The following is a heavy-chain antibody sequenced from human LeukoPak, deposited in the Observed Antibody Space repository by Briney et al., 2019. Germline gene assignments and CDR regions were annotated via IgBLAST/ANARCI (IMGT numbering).Heavy chain of an antibody. D-gene: IGHD4-11*01. CDR3: AREPTTVSPPG. CDR2: ISSSGAYI. Sequence: KAGVSLRLSCAASGFTFSSYSMNWVRQAPGKGLEWVPSISSSGAYIFYADSVKGRFTISRDNAKNSLYLQMNSLRAEDTAVYYCAREPTTVSPPGWGQGTLVTVSS. CDR1: GFTFSSYS. V-gene: IGHV3-21*01. J-gene: IGHJ4*02.